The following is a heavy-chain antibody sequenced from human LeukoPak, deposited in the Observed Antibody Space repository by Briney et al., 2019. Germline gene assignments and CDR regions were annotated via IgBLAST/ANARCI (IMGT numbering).Heavy chain of an antibody. CDR2: ISSGSTYI. CDR1: EFTFSTYS. Sequence: GGSLRLSCAASEFTFSTYSMNWVRQAPGKGLEWVSSISSGSTYIYYADSVKGRFTISRDNSKNSLYLQMNSLRAEDTALYYCTKVKWAVDCTTTSCPYFDYWGQGTLVTVSS. CDR3: TKVKWAVDCTTTSCPYFDY. D-gene: IGHD2-2*01. J-gene: IGHJ4*02. V-gene: IGHV3-21*04.